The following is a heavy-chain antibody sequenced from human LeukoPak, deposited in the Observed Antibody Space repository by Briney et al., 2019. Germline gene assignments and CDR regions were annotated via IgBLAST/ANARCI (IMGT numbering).Heavy chain of an antibody. J-gene: IGHJ4*02. Sequence: GGSLRLSCAASGFTFSSYEMNWVRQAPGKGLEGVSAISGSGGSTYYADSVKGRFTISRDNSKNTLYLQMNSLRAEDTAVYYCAKGGYSYGTFDYWGQGTLVTVSS. CDR1: GFTFSSYE. CDR2: ISGSGGST. D-gene: IGHD5-18*01. CDR3: AKGGYSYGTFDY. V-gene: IGHV3-23*01.